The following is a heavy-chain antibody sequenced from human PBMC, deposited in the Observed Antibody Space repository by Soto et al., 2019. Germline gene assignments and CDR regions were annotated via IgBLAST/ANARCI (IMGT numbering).Heavy chain of an antibody. CDR3: ARERTRGFDP. CDR2: MNPNSGNT. J-gene: IGHJ5*02. V-gene: IGHV1-8*01. Sequence: QVQLVQSGAEVKKPGASVKVSCKASGYTFTSYDINWVRQATGQGLEWMGWMNPNSGNTAYAQKFLGRVTMTRNTSISTAYMALSSLRSENTPVYYCARERTRGFDPWGQGTLVTVSS. CDR1: GYTFTSYD.